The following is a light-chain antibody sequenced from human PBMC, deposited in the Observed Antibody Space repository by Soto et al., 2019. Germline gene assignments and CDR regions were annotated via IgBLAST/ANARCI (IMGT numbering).Light chain of an antibody. CDR2: GAS. V-gene: IGKV3-20*01. J-gene: IGKJ1*01. Sequence: EIVLTQSPGTLSLSPGERATLSCRASQSVSNNYLTWYQQKPGQAPRLLIYGASSRATGIPDRFSGYGSGTDFTLPISRLEPEDFAVYYCLQYGCSPRTFGQGTKVEIK. CDR1: QSVSNNY. CDR3: LQYGCSPRT.